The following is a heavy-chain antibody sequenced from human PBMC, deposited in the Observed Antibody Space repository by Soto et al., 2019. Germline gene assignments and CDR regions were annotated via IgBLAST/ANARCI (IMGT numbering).Heavy chain of an antibody. CDR3: ARDGVAVVPPAIKGANAFDI. Sequence: PGGSLRLSCAASGFTFSSYEMNWVRQAPGKGLEWVSYISTSGNTIYYGDSVKGRFTISRDNAKNSLFLQMSSLRAEDTAVYYCARDGVAVVPPAIKGANAFDIWGQGTMVTVSS. CDR1: GFTFSSYE. D-gene: IGHD2-2*01. J-gene: IGHJ3*02. V-gene: IGHV3-48*03. CDR2: ISTSGNTI.